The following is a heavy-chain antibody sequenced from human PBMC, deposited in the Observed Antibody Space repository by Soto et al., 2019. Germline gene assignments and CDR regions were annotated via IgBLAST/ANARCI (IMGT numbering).Heavy chain of an antibody. CDR2: IYTGGST. D-gene: IGHD3-22*01. CDR3: ASPPHNSDSSVDAFDI. CDR1: GFTVSSNY. J-gene: IGHJ3*02. V-gene: IGHV3-53*01. Sequence: EVQLVESGGGLIQPGGSLRLSCAASGFTVSSNYMSWVRQAPGKGLEWVSVIYTGGSTYHADSVKGRFSISRDNSKNILHLQMNSLRTEDTAVYYCASPPHNSDSSVDAFDIWGQGTRVTVSS.